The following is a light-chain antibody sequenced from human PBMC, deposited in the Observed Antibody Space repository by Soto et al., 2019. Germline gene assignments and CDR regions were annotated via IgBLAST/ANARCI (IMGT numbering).Light chain of an antibody. V-gene: IGKV3-15*01. CDR1: QSVNGN. J-gene: IGKJ1*01. CDR2: GAS. Sequence: EIVMTQSPATLSVFPGERATLSCRSSQSVNGNLAWYQQRRGQAPRLLIYGASTRATVIPARFSGSGSGTEFALTISSLQSEDFAIYYCQQYHNWPRTFGQGTKVEIK. CDR3: QQYHNWPRT.